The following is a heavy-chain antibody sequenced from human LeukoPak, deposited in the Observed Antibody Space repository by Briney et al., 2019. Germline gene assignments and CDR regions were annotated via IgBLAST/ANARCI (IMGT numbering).Heavy chain of an antibody. CDR3: ARHWSKNPPGY. V-gene: IGHV4-39*01. D-gene: IGHD7-27*01. J-gene: IGHJ4*02. CDR2: IYYNGST. Sequence: SETLSLTCTVSGGSISSSSHYWGWIRQPPGKGLEWIGNIYYNGSTYYNPSLKSRIIISVDTSKNQFSLKLSSVTAADTAVYYCARHWSKNPPGYWGQGTLVTVSS. CDR1: GGSISSSSHY.